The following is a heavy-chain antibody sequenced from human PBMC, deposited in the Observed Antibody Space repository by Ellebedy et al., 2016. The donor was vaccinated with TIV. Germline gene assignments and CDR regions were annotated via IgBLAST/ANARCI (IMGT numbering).Heavy chain of an antibody. V-gene: IGHV3-23*01. D-gene: IGHD3-22*01. Sequence: GESLKISCATSGFIFSDYAISWVRQPPGKGLEWVSTISGRGESTFAADSVKGRFTISRDFSKRTVYLQMNSLRVEDTAVYFCATRGHSIGWFADWGQGTLVTASS. CDR2: ISGRGEST. J-gene: IGHJ5*02. CDR1: GFIFSDYA. CDR3: ATRGHSIGWFAD.